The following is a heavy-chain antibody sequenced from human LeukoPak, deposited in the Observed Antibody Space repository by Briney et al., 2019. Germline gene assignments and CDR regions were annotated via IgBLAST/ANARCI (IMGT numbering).Heavy chain of an antibody. CDR3: ARGGVVPAAPTWGMDV. Sequence: GASVKVSCKASGYTFTGYYMHWVRQAPGQGLEWMGWINPNSGGTNYAQKFQGWVTMTRDTSISTAYMELSRLRSDDTAVYYCARGGVVPAAPTWGMDVWGQGTTVTVSS. V-gene: IGHV1-2*04. J-gene: IGHJ6*02. CDR2: INPNSGGT. CDR1: GYTFTGYY. D-gene: IGHD2-2*01.